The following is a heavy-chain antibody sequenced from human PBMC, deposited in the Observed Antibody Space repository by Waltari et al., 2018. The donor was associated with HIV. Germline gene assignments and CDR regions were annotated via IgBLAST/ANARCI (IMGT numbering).Heavy chain of an antibody. CDR3: ARWDDFWSGYLHPYGLDV. J-gene: IGHJ6*02. Sequence: EVQLVESGGGLVQPGGSLRLACVASGFSFSSYSMNWVRQAQGKGLEWVAFITVSGDTMYYADSVKGRFTISRDNANNSLFLQMNSLRGDDTAVYYCARWDDFWSGYLHPYGLDVWGQGTTVTVSS. D-gene: IGHD3-3*01. V-gene: IGHV3-48*01. CDR1: GFSFSSYS. CDR2: ITVSGDTM.